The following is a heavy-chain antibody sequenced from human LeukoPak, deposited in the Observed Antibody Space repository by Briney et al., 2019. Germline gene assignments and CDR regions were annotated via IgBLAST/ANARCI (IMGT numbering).Heavy chain of an antibody. CDR1: GYTFTSYD. Sequence: ASVKVSCKASGYTFTSYDINWVRQATGQGLEWMGWMNPNSGNTGYAQKFQGRVTMTTDTSTSTAYMELRSLRSDDTAVYYCARATVGYCSSTSCPEYFQHWGQGTLVTVSS. D-gene: IGHD2-2*01. J-gene: IGHJ1*01. V-gene: IGHV1-8*01. CDR2: MNPNSGNT. CDR3: ARATVGYCSSTSCPEYFQH.